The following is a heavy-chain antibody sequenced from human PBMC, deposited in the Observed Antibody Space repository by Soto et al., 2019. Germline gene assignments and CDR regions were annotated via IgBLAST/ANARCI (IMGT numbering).Heavy chain of an antibody. CDR2: IKEDGSEK. J-gene: IGHJ4*02. D-gene: IGHD1-7*01. CDR3: ARGGQSGTGDY. V-gene: IGHV3-7*01. Sequence: EVQLVESGGDLVQPGGSLRLSCAASEFAFSSYWMSWVRQAPGKGLEWVANIKEDGSEKSYVDSVKGRFTISRDNAKNFLYLQMNGLRDEDRAVYYCARGGQSGTGDYWGQGTLVTVSS. CDR1: EFAFSSYW.